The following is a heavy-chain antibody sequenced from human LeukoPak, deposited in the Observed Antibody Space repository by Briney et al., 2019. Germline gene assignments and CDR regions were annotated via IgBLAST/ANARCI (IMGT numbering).Heavy chain of an antibody. D-gene: IGHD6-6*01. CDR2: ISSSSSYI. V-gene: IGHV3-21*04. J-gene: IGHJ3*02. CDR3: AKDIYSSSWRAVEDAFDI. CDR1: GFSLSSYS. Sequence: GGSLRLSCAASGFSLSSYSMNWVRQAPGKGLEWVSFISSSSSYIYYADSVKGRFTISRDNAKNSLYLQMNSLRAEDTAVFYCAKDIYSSSWRAVEDAFDIWGQGTMVTVSS.